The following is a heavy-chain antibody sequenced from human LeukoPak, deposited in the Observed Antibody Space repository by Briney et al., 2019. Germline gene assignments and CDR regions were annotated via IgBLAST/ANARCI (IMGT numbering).Heavy chain of an antibody. CDR1: GFTFSSYS. CDR3: ARDTAMVSAFDY. J-gene: IGHJ4*02. CDR2: ISSSSSYI. Sequence: GGSLRLSCAASGFTFSSYSMNWVRQAPGKGLEWVSSISSSSSYIYYADSVKGRFTISRDNAKNSLYLQMNSLRAEGTAVYYCARDTAMVSAFDYWGQGTLVTVSS. V-gene: IGHV3-21*01. D-gene: IGHD5-18*01.